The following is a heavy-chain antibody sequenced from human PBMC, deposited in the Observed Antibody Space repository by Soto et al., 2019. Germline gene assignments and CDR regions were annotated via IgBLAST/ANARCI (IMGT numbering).Heavy chain of an antibody. CDR1: GFTFKDYW. CDR3: ARYSRSMSSPL. CDR2: IKQDGSEE. J-gene: IGHJ1*01. V-gene: IGHV3-7*01. Sequence: EVQLVESGGGLVQPGGSLRLSCAASGFTFKDYWMSWVRQAPGKGLEWVANIKQDGSEEQYVDSVKGRFTISRDNAKNSLYLQMNSLRAEDTVVYYCARYSRSMSSPLWGQGTLVTVSS. D-gene: IGHD6-6*01.